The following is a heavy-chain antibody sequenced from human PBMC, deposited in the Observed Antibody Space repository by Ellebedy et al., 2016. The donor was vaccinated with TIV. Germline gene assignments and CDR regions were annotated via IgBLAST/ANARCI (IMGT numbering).Heavy chain of an antibody. J-gene: IGHJ4*02. CDR3: VRTGRPWFDY. V-gene: IGHV3-11*06. CDR2: ISTSSSHT. CDR1: GFTFGAYA. D-gene: IGHD2-8*02. Sequence: GESLKISRATSGFTFGAYAMSWFRQAPGKGLEWVSTISTSSSHTKCADSVKGRFTVSRDDAKNSLYLHMNSLKAEDTAVYYCVRTGRPWFDYWGQGTLVTVSS.